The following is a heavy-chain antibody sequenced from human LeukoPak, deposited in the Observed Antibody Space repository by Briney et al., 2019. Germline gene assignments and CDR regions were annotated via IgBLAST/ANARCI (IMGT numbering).Heavy chain of an antibody. CDR3: ARDPRMVRGVHYGMDV. Sequence: SQTLSLTCTVSGGAITNGGYSWNWIRQPPGKGLEWIGCIYDRGPTYYNPSLKSRITISVDRPKNQFFLNVTSVTAADTAVYYCARDPRMVRGVHYGMDVWGQGTTVTVSS. V-gene: IGHV4-30-2*01. CDR1: GGAITNGGYS. J-gene: IGHJ6*02. CDR2: IYDRGPT. D-gene: IGHD3-10*01.